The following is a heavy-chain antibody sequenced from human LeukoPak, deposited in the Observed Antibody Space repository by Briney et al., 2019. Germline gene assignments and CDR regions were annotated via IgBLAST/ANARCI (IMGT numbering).Heavy chain of an antibody. Sequence: ASVNVSCKASGYTFTSYGISWVRQAPGQGLEWMGWISAYNGNTNYTKKLQGRVTMTTDTSTSTAYMELRSLRSDDTAVYYCAREGANFWSGSTDYWGQGTPVTVSS. D-gene: IGHD3-3*01. V-gene: IGHV1-18*01. CDR2: ISAYNGNT. CDR1: GYTFTSYG. J-gene: IGHJ4*02. CDR3: AREGANFWSGSTDY.